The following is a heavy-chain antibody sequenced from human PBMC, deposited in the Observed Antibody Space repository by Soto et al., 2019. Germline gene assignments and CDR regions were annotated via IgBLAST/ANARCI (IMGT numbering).Heavy chain of an antibody. CDR1: GFTVSSNY. Sequence: PGGSLRLSCAACGFTVSSNYISWVRQAPWKGLEWVSVIYSGGITYYADSVKGRFTISRDNSKNTLYLQMNSLRAEDTAVYYCARVGRYCSSTSRYYYGMDVWGQGTTVTVSS. D-gene: IGHD2-2*01. CDR2: IYSGGIT. V-gene: IGHV3-53*01. CDR3: ARVGRYCSSTSRYYYGMDV. J-gene: IGHJ6*02.